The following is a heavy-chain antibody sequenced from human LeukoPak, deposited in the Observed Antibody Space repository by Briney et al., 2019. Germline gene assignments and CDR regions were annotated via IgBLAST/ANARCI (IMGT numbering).Heavy chain of an antibody. CDR3: ARVRDKYYDLVTGHWYFDF. D-gene: IGHD3-9*01. CDR2: VSDSGHT. CDR1: VASFSYYY. Sequence: SETLSLTCAVHVASFSYYYWSWVRQPPGKGREWIGEVSDSGHTRSNPSLRSRFTMSVDTSKRQLSLRLTSVTAADTAVYYCARVRDKYYDLVTGHWYFDFWGQGTLVTVSS. J-gene: IGHJ4*02. V-gene: IGHV4-34*01.